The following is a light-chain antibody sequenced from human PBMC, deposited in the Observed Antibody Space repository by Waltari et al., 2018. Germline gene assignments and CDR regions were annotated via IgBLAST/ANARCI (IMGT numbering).Light chain of an antibody. CDR2: DVS. CDR1: QSLLHSDGNTY. CDR3: MQNVHLPFT. Sequence: VMNKTPLSLSVSLGHSAPTHCTSCQSLLHSDGNTYFSWYLQKPGQSPQTLIYDVSSRFSGVPDRFSGSDSGTHFTLKISRVEAEDVGVYYCMQNVHLPFTVGGGTKVEIK. J-gene: IGKJ4*01. V-gene: IGKV2-29*03.